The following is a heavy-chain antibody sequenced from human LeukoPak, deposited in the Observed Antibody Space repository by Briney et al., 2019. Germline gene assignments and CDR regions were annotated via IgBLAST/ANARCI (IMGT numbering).Heavy chain of an antibody. CDR2: IIPIFGTA. CDR3: ARLISYGSGSYPLWDYYYMDV. J-gene: IGHJ6*03. V-gene: IGHV1-69*06. Sequence: PRASVKVSCKASGGTFSSYAITWVRQAPGQGLEWMGGIIPIFGTANYAQKFQGRVTITADKSTSTAYMELSSLRSEDTAVYYCARLISYGSGSYPLWDYYYMDVWGKGTTVTVSS. D-gene: IGHD3-10*01. CDR1: GGTFSSYA.